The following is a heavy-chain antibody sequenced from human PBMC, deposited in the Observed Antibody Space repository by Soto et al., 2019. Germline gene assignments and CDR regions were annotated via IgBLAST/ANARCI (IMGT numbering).Heavy chain of an antibody. CDR2: IKSKTDGGTT. CDR1: GFTFSNAW. Sequence: PGGSLRLSCAASGFTFSNAWMNWVRQAPGKGLEWVGRIKSKTDGGTTDYAAPVKGRFTISRDDSKNTLYLQMNSLKTEDTAVYYCTTPRPWGAAGTPYYYYGMDVWGQGTTVTVSS. CDR3: TTPRPWGAAGTPYYYYGMDV. D-gene: IGHD6-13*01. V-gene: IGHV3-15*07. J-gene: IGHJ6*02.